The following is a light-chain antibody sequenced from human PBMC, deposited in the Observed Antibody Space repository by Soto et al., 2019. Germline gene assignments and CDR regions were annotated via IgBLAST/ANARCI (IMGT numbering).Light chain of an antibody. J-gene: IGLJ1*01. CDR1: SSNIGLNT. Sequence: QSVLTQPPSASGTPGQRVTISCSGSSSNIGLNTVNWYKQLPGTAPKLLVSSNNQRPSGVPDRFSGSESGTSASLAISGLQSEDEADYYCAAWDDSLTAYVFGPGTKVTVL. CDR3: AAWDDSLTAYV. CDR2: SNN. V-gene: IGLV1-44*01.